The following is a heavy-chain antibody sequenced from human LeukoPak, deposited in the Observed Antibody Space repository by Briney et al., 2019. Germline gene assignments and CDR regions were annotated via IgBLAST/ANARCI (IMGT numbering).Heavy chain of an antibody. Sequence: ASVKVSCKASGYTFTNHYMHWVRQAPGQGLEWMGIINPSGGSTSYAQKFQGRVTITADKSTSTAYMELSSLRSEDTAVYYCARERWPVTRIQYYYSMDVWGKGTTVTVSS. CDR3: ARERWPVTRIQYYYSMDV. CDR2: INPSGGST. D-gene: IGHD4-17*01. V-gene: IGHV1-46*01. CDR1: GYTFTNHY. J-gene: IGHJ6*03.